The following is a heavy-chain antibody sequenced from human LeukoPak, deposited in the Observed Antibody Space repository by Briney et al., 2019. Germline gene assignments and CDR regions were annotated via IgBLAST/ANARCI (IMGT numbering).Heavy chain of an antibody. J-gene: IGHJ4*02. CDR3: ARFEGRRKYLDY. D-gene: IGHD3-9*01. V-gene: IGHV4-34*01. CDR1: GGSFSGYY. CDR2: IKHSGST. Sequence: PSETLSLTCAVYGGSFSGYYWSWIRQPPGKGLEWIGEIKHSGSTNYNPSLKSRVTISVDTSKNQFSLQLNSVTPEDTAVYYCARFEGRRKYLDYWGQGTLVTVSS.